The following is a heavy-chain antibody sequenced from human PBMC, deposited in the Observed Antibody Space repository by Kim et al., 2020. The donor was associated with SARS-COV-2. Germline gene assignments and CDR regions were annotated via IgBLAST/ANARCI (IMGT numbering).Heavy chain of an antibody. CDR1: GGSTSSYY. CDR2: IYNSGST. V-gene: IGHV4-59*08. J-gene: IGHJ3*02. D-gene: IGHD3-22*01. Sequence: SETLSLTCTVSGGSTSSYYWSWIRQPPGKGLEWIGYIYNSGSTNYNPSLKSRVTISVDTSKNQFSLKLSSATAADTAVYYCARRGLYYYDSSAYRNGAFDIWGQGTMVTVSS. CDR3: ARRGLYYYDSSAYRNGAFDI.